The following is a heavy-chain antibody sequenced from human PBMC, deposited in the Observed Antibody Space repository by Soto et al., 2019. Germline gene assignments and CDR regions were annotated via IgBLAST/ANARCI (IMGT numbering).Heavy chain of an antibody. CDR3: ARVYCSSTSCYGSYYYYGIDV. Sequence: ASVKVSCKASGYTFTSYAMHWVRQAPGQRLEWMGWNNAGNGNTKYSQKFQGRVTITRDTSVSTAYMELSSLRSEDTAVYYCARVYCSSTSCYGSYYYYGIDVWGQGTTVTVSS. CDR2: NNAGNGNT. CDR1: GYTFTSYA. J-gene: IGHJ6*02. V-gene: IGHV1-3*01. D-gene: IGHD2-2*01.